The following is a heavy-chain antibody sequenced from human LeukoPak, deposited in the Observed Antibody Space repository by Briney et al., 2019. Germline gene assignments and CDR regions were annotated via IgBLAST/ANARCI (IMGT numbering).Heavy chain of an antibody. CDR2: INHSGST. J-gene: IGHJ3*02. CDR3: ATTKRWLAFDI. V-gene: IGHV4-34*01. Sequence: PSETLSLTCAVYGGSFSGYYWSWIRQPPGKGLEWIGEINHSGSTNYNPSLKSRVTISVDTSKNQFSLKLSSVTAADTAVYYCATTKRWLAFDIWGQGTMVTVSS. CDR1: GGSFSGYY. D-gene: IGHD6-19*01.